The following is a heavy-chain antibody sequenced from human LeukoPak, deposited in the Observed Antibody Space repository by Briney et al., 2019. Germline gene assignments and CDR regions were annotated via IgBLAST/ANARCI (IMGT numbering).Heavy chain of an antibody. J-gene: IGHJ4*02. CDR3: AREGGNNGFDY. CDR2: INPSSGSA. V-gene: IGHV1-46*01. Sequence: GASVKVSCKASGYTFTRYYMHWVRQAPGQGLEWMGIINPSSGSAGCTQKFQGRVTLTRDTSTSAVYMELSSLRSEDTAVHYCAREGGNNGFDYWGQGTLVTVSS. D-gene: IGHD1-14*01. CDR1: GYTFTRYY.